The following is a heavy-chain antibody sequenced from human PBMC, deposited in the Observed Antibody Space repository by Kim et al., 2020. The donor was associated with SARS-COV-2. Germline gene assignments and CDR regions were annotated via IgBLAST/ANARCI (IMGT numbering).Heavy chain of an antibody. CDR1: GFTSSSYA. D-gene: IGHD3-10*01. CDR3: AKGITMVRGVIPRFYYYGMDG. J-gene: IGHJ6*02. CDR2: ISGSGGST. Sequence: GGSLRLSCAASGFTSSSYAMSWVRQAPGKGLEWVAVISGSGGSTYYADSVKGRFTISIDNSKNTLYLQMNSLSAEDTAVYYCAKGITMVRGVIPRFYYYGMDGWGQGTTVTVSS. V-gene: IGHV3-23*01.